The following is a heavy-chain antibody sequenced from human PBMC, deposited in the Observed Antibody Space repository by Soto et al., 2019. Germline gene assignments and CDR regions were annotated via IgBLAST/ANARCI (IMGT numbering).Heavy chain of an antibody. J-gene: IGHJ4*02. V-gene: IGHV3-30-3*01. Sequence: QVQLVESGGGVVQPGGSLRLSCAASGFTFSNYAVHWVRQAPGKGLEWVAVIAYDGITIHYADSVNGRFTISRDNYRNTVYLQVNSLRPEDTAVYYCARERLSYSSSWYFEYWGQGTLVTVSS. CDR2: IAYDGITI. D-gene: IGHD6-13*01. CDR3: ARERLSYSSSWYFEY. CDR1: GFTFSNYA.